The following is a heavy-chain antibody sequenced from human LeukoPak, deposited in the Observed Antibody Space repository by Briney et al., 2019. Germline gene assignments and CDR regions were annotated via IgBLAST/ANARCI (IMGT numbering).Heavy chain of an antibody. CDR2: VSAYNGNT. J-gene: IGHJ4*02. D-gene: IGHD6-13*01. Sequence: KVSCKASGSTFPIYGISWVREAPGQGREWMGWVSAYNGNTKYTQKLQGRVTMTTDTSTSTAYMQLRSLRSDDTAVYYCAREVGAGYSSDYWGQGTLVTVSS. CDR3: AREVGAGYSSDY. V-gene: IGHV1-18*01. CDR1: GSTFPIYG.